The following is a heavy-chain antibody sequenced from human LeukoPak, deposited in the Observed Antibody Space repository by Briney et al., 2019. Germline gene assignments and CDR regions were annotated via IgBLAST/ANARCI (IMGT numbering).Heavy chain of an antibody. CDR3: AKDTPVAYYYGSSGYPGDV. CDR1: GFTFSSYA. V-gene: IGHV3-23*01. Sequence: PGGSLRLSCAASGFTFSSYAMSWVRQAPGKGLEWVSAISGSGGSTHYADSVKGRFTISRDNSKNTLYLQMNSLRAEDTAVYYCAKDTPVAYYYGSSGYPGDVWGKGTTVTVSS. CDR2: ISGSGGST. D-gene: IGHD3-22*01. J-gene: IGHJ6*04.